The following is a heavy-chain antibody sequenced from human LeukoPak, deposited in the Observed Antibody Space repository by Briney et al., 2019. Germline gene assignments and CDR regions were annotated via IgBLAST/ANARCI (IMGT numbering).Heavy chain of an antibody. D-gene: IGHD2-8*02. V-gene: IGHV3-23*01. CDR3: AKDSDYVVNGRVFDY. CDR1: GFTFSSYA. Sequence: GGSLRLSCAASGFTFSSYAMSWVRQAPGKGLEWVSAISGSGGSTYYADSVKGRFTISRDNSKNTLYLQMNSLRAEDTAVYYCAKDSDYVVNGRVFDYWGQGTLVTVSS. J-gene: IGHJ4*02. CDR2: ISGSGGST.